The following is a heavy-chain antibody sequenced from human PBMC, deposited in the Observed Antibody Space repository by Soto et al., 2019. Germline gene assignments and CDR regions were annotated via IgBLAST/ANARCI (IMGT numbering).Heavy chain of an antibody. CDR2: TYYRSKWYN. V-gene: IGHV6-1*01. CDR1: GDSVSSNSAA. D-gene: IGHD3-3*01. CDR3: ARGSVNDFWSGYPFYYYYGMDV. J-gene: IGHJ6*02. Sequence: SQTLSLTCAISGDSVSSNSAAWNWIRQSPSRGLEWLGRTYYRSKWYNDYAVSVKSRITINPDTSKNKISLQLNSVTPEDTDVYYCARGSVNDFWSGYPFYYYYGMDVWGQGTTVTVSS.